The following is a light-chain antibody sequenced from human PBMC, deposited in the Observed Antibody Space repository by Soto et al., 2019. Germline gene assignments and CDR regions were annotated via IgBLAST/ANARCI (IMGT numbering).Light chain of an antibody. CDR1: QSVSRF. CDR3: QQRGNWPPNT. V-gene: IGKV3-11*01. CDR2: DAS. J-gene: IGKJ5*01. Sequence: ETVLTQSPATLSLSPGERATLSCRASQSVSRFLAWYQQKPGQAPRLLIYDASNRATGIPARFSGTGSVTDFTLTISSLEPEDFAVYYCQQRGNWPPNTFGQGTRLDIK.